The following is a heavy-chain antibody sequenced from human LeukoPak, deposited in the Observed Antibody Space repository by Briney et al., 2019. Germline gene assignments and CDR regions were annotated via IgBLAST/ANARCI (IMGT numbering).Heavy chain of an antibody. Sequence: GGSLRLSCVASGFTFSYYSMSWVRQAPGKGLEWVANIKQDRSEKYYADSVKGRFTISRDNAKNSLYLQMNSLRAEDTAVYYCAREDLNNWFDPWGQGTLVTVSS. CDR3: AREDLNNWFDP. V-gene: IGHV3-7*03. CDR1: GFTFSYYS. D-gene: IGHD3-3*01. J-gene: IGHJ5*02. CDR2: IKQDRSEK.